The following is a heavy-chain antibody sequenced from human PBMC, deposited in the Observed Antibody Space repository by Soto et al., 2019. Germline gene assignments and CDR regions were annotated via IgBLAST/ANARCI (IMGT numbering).Heavy chain of an antibody. CDR1: GYTFTSYY. V-gene: IGHV1-46*01. CDR3: ARAMGYCSGGSCYSRGYYYYGMDV. D-gene: IGHD2-15*01. CDR2: INPSGGST. Sequence: EASVKVSCKASGYTFTSYYMHWVRQAPGQGLEWMGIINPSGGSTSYAQKFQGRVTMTRDTSTSTVYMELSSLRSEDTAVYYCARAMGYCSGGSCYSRGYYYYGMDVWGQGTTVTVSS. J-gene: IGHJ6*02.